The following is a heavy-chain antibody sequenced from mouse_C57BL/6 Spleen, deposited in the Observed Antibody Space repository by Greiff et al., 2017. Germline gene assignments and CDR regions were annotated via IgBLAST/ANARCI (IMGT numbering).Heavy chain of an antibody. D-gene: IGHD1-1*01. CDR1: GYTFTGYW. V-gene: IGHV1-9*01. J-gene: IGHJ4*01. CDR2: ILPGSGST. CDR3: EWFYYGSSYGYAMDY. Sequence: QIQLQQSGPELVKPGASVKISCKATGYTFTGYWIEWVKQRPGHGLEWIGEILPGSGSTNYNEKFKGKATFTADTSSNTAYMQLSSLTTEDSAIYYCEWFYYGSSYGYAMDYWGQGTSVTVSS.